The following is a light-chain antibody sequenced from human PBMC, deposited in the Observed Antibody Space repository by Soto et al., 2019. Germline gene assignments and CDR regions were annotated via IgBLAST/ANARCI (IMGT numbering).Light chain of an antibody. CDR2: KAS. CDR1: DSINHC. V-gene: IGKV1-5*03. Sequence: DIQMTQSPSTMAASVGDRVTITCRASDSINHCVAWYQQKPGKAPKVLIYKASSLVSGVPSRVSGSGSGTEFTLTISSLQPEDSATYYCQQYNSYSPTFGQGTKVDI. CDR3: QQYNSYSPT. J-gene: IGKJ1*01.